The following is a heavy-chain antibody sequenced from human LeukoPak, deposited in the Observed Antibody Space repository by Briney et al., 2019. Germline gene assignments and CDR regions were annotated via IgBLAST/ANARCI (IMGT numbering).Heavy chain of an antibody. J-gene: IGHJ4*02. Sequence: SQTLSLTCAISGDSVSSNSAAWNWIRQSPSKGLEWLGRTYYRSRWYNDYAVSVKSRIIINPDTSKNQFSLQLKSVTSEDTAVYYCARLFASGVDYWGQGTLVTVSS. CDR2: TYYRSRWYN. CDR3: ARLFASGVDY. D-gene: IGHD3-10*01. CDR1: GDSVSSNSAA. V-gene: IGHV6-1*01.